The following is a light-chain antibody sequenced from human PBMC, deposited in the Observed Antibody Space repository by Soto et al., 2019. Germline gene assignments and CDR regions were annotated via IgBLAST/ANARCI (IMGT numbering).Light chain of an antibody. J-gene: IGKJ5*01. CDR2: LAS. CDR1: QAVNTR. Sequence: EIVLTQSPATLSSCPGDRCSVSCRASQAVNTRLAWYQHKPGQAPRLLIYLASNRAAGVPARFSGSGSGTEFTLTISSLHSEDFAVYYCQQYHDWPITFGQGTRLEIK. V-gene: IGKV3D-15*01. CDR3: QQYHDWPIT.